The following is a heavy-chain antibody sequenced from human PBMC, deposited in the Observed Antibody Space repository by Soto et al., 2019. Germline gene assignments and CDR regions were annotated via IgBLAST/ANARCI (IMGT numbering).Heavy chain of an antibody. CDR3: ARESEDLTSNFDY. Sequence: GGSLRLSCAASGFTFSSYAMSWVRQAPGKGLEWVSSISSTTNYIYYADSMKGRFTVSRDNAKNSVYLEMNSLSAEDTAVYYCARESEDLTSNFDYWGQGTLVTVSS. V-gene: IGHV3-21*01. J-gene: IGHJ4*02. CDR2: ISSTTNYI. CDR1: GFTFSSYA.